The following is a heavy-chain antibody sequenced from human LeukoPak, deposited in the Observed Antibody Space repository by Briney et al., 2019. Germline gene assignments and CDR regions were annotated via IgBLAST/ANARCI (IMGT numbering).Heavy chain of an antibody. CDR3: ARGNRITYYDILTGYPAEYFQH. CDR2: IYYSGSA. Sequence: PSETLSLTCDVSGDSITSGGYCWSWIRQPPGKGLEWLGFIYYSGSASYNPSLKSRVTLSVDTSKNQFSLKVTSVTAADTAVYYCARGNRITYYDILTGYPAEYFQHWGQGTLVTVSS. D-gene: IGHD3-9*01. CDR1: GDSITSGGYC. J-gene: IGHJ1*01. V-gene: IGHV4-30-2*01.